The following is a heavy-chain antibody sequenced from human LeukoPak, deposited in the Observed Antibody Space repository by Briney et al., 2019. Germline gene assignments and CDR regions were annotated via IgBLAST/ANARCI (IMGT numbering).Heavy chain of an antibody. Sequence: ASVKVSCKASGYMFSNYVITWVRQAPGQGLEWMGWINPNSGGTNYAQKFQGRVTMTRDTSITTAYMELRSLRSDDTAVYYCARDQGELDYFDYWGQGTLVTVSS. CDR2: INPNSGGT. CDR1: GYMFSNYV. J-gene: IGHJ4*02. V-gene: IGHV1-2*02. D-gene: IGHD1-26*01. CDR3: ARDQGELDYFDY.